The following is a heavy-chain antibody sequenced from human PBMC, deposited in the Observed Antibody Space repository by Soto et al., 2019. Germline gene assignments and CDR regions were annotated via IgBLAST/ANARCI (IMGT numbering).Heavy chain of an antibody. CDR2: ISIGSSTI. Sequence: EVQLAESGGGLVQPGGSLRLSCAASGFTFSSYSMNWVRQAPGKGLEWVSYISIGSSTIYYADSVKGRFTISRDNAKNSLYLQMNSLRAEDTAVYYCARDYCSSTSCYDVWGQGTTVTVSS. D-gene: IGHD2-2*01. V-gene: IGHV3-48*01. J-gene: IGHJ6*02. CDR3: ARDYCSSTSCYDV. CDR1: GFTFSSYS.